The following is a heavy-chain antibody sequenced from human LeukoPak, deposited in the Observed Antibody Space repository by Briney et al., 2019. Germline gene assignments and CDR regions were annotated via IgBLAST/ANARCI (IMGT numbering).Heavy chain of an antibody. CDR3: AKSIRGKPYYYYYGMDV. Sequence: GGSLRLSCAASGFTFSSYAMSWVRQAPGKGLEWVSAISGSGGSTYYADSVKGRFTISRDNSKNTLYLQMNSLRAEDTAVYYCAKSIRGKPYYYYYGMDVWGQETTVTVSS. D-gene: IGHD3-16*01. J-gene: IGHJ6*02. V-gene: IGHV3-23*01. CDR2: ISGSGGST. CDR1: GFTFSSYA.